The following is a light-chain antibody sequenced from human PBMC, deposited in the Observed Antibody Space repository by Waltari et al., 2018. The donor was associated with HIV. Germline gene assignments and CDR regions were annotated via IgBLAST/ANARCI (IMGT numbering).Light chain of an antibody. V-gene: IGKV1-16*01. CDR1: QDIRNF. CDR2: DAS. Sequence: DIQMTQSPSSLSASVGDRVPITCRASQDIRNFLAWFQQRPGKAPKSLIYDASSLRSGVPSRFSGSGSGTVFTLTISSLQPEDFATYYCQHYHSYPRTFGQGTKVEI. CDR3: QHYHSYPRT. J-gene: IGKJ1*01.